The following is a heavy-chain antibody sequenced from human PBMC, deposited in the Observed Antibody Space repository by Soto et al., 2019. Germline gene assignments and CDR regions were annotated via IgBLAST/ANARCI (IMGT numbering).Heavy chain of an antibody. Sequence: GSLRLSCAASGFNFGDYYMTWIRQAPGKGLEWVSYISGSGFTIYYGDSVKGRFTISRDNAKNSVLLQMNSLRAEDTAVYYCARVVDSGYYPDYWGQGTMVTVYS. CDR1: GFNFGDYY. CDR2: ISGSGFTI. CDR3: ARVVDSGYYPDY. D-gene: IGHD3-22*01. J-gene: IGHJ4*02. V-gene: IGHV3-11*01.